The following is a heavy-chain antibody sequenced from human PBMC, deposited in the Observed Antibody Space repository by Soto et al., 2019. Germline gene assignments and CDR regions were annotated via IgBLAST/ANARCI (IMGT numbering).Heavy chain of an antibody. D-gene: IGHD7-27*01. CDR2: IGASGSTT. V-gene: IGHV3-23*01. CDR1: GFTFSSYA. CDR3: AKDRLGMLTDAFDI. Sequence: EVQLLESGGGLVQPGGSLRLSCAASGFTFSSYAMAWVRQAPGKGLEWVSGIGASGSTTYYADSVKGRFTVSRDNSKNTLYLPLNSLRGSDTAVYYFAKDRLGMLTDAFDIWGQGTLVTVSS. J-gene: IGHJ3*02.